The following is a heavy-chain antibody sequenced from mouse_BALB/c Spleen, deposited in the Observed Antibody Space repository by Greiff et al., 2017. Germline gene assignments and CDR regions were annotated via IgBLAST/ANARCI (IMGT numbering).Heavy chain of an antibody. D-gene: IGHD1-1*01. Sequence: LQQPGSELVRPGASVKLSCKASGYTFTSYWMHWVKQRPGQGLEWIGNIYPGSGSTNYDEKFKSKATLTVDTSSSTAYMQLSSLTSEDSAVYYCTVYGSSAAWVAYWGQGTRVTVSA. V-gene: IGHV1S22*01. CDR2: IYPGSGST. J-gene: IGHJ3*01. CDR1: GYTFTSYW. CDR3: TVYGSSAAWVAY.